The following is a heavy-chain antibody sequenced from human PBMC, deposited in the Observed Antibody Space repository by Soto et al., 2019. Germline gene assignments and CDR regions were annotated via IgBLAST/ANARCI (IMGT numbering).Heavy chain of an antibody. CDR2: MNPNSGNT. CDR3: ARETAYYDILTGGRRIYYYYGMDV. Sequence: ASVKVSCKASGYTFTSYDINWVRQATGQGLEWMGWMNPNSGNTGYAQKFQGRATMTRNTSISTAYMELSSLRSEDTAVYYCARETAYYDILTGGRRIYYYYGMDVWGQGTTVTVSS. D-gene: IGHD3-9*01. V-gene: IGHV1-8*01. J-gene: IGHJ6*02. CDR1: GYTFTSYD.